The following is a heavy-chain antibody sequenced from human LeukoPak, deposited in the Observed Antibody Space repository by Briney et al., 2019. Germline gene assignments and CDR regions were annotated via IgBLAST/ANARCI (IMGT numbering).Heavy chain of an antibody. Sequence: ASVKVSCKASGGTFSSYAISWVRQAPGQGLEWMGGIIPIFDTANYAQKFQGRVTMTRNTSISTAYMELSSLRSEDTAVYYCARGGEQQLVWAWFDPWGQGTLVTVSS. CDR2: IIPIFDTA. J-gene: IGHJ5*02. V-gene: IGHV1-69*05. CDR3: ARGGEQQLVWAWFDP. CDR1: GGTFSSYA. D-gene: IGHD6-13*01.